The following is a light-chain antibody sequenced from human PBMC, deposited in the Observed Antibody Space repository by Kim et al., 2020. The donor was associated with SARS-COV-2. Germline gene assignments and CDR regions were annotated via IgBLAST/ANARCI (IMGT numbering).Light chain of an antibody. CDR2: YDS. CDR3: QVWDSSSDHWV. J-gene: IGLJ3*02. V-gene: IGLV3-21*04. Sequence: PGRTAMITCGGNSIGSKRVHWYQQEPGQAPVLVIYYDSDRPSGIPERFSGSNSGTTATLTISRVEAGDEADYYCQVWDSSSDHWVFGGGTKLTVL. CDR1: SIGSKR.